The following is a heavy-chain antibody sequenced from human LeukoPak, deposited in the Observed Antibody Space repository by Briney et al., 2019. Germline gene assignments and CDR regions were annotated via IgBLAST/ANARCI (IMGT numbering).Heavy chain of an antibody. D-gene: IGHD3-10*01. J-gene: IGHJ5*02. Sequence: PGGSLSLSCVGAGFTFSGYTMNWVRQAPGKGLARVSSISPTASFSWNADSVKGRFTSPSDDVGDSASVQMNSRRDEDTFVYECVKDALRESGAGGPWGLGTLVTVPS. CDR3: VKDALRESGAGGP. CDR2: ISPTASFS. CDR1: GFTFSGYT. V-gene: IGHV3-21*01.